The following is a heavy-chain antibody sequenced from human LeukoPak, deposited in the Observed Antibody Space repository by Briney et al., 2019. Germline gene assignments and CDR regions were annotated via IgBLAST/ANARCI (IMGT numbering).Heavy chain of an antibody. J-gene: IGHJ6*03. D-gene: IGHD1-26*01. CDR3: ARGGGSGTYPYYYYYFMDV. CDR1: GYSINSGYY. V-gene: IGHV4-38-2*01. CDR2: IYHGGST. Sequence: SETLSLTCAVSGYSINSGYYWGWIRQPPGKGLEWIGSIYHGGSTYYNPSLKSRVTISVDTSKNQSSLMLTSVTAADTAVYYCARGGGSGTYPYYYYYFMDVWGKGTTVTVSS.